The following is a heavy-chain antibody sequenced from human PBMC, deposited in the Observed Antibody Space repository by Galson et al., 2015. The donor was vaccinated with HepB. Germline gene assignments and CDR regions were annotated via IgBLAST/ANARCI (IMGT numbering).Heavy chain of an antibody. J-gene: IGHJ4*02. D-gene: IGHD6-13*01. Sequence: ETLSLTCTVSGGSISSYYWSWIRQPPGKGLEWIGYIYYSGSTNYNPSLKSRVTISVDTSKNQFSLKLSSVTAADTAVYYCARHGLGADDSSSLDYWGQGTLVTVSS. CDR3: ARHGLGADDSSSLDY. CDR1: GGSISSYY. V-gene: IGHV4-59*08. CDR2: IYYSGST.